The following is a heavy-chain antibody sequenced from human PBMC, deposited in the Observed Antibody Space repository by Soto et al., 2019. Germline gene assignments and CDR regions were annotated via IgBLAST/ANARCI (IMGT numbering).Heavy chain of an antibody. D-gene: IGHD2-2*01. CDR2: IIPILGIA. Sequence: QVQLVQSGAEVKKPGSSVKVSCKASGGTFSSYTISWVRQAPGQGLEWMGRIIPILGIANYAQKFQGRVTITAEKSTSTAYMELSSLRSEDTAVYYCAGYCSSTCCYGYWGQGTLVTVSS. V-gene: IGHV1-69*02. CDR3: AGYCSSTCCYGY. CDR1: GGTFSSYT. J-gene: IGHJ4*02.